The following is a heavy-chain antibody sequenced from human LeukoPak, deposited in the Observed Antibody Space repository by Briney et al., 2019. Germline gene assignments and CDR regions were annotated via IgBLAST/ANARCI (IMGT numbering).Heavy chain of an antibody. V-gene: IGHV3-23*01. D-gene: IGHD6-19*01. CDR3: AKPISGGLAVTADWFHP. CDR2: INANSGTT. Sequence: GGSLRLSCTASGFAFSVFAMSWLRQPPGKGLEWVSTINANSGTTSYAASVRGRFTISRDNSKNTLYLQLNTLRADDTATYYCAKPISGGLAVTADWFHPWGQGTLVVASS. CDR1: GFAFSVFA. J-gene: IGHJ5*01.